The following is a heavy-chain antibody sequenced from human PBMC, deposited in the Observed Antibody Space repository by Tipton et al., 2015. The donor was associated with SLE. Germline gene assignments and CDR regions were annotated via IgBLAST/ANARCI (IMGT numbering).Heavy chain of an antibody. D-gene: IGHD2-2*01. Sequence: QAQLVQSGAEVKKPGASVKVSCKASGYNFTSYSLHWVRQAPGQGLEWMGIIIPRGVSTRYAQKFQGRVSMTRDTSTNTVYMELSSLRSEDTAVYYCARGGPYQRLPLCMDVWGKGTTVTVSS. J-gene: IGHJ6*03. CDR2: IIPRGVST. CDR3: ARGGPYQRLPLCMDV. CDR1: GYNFTSYS. V-gene: IGHV1-46*01.